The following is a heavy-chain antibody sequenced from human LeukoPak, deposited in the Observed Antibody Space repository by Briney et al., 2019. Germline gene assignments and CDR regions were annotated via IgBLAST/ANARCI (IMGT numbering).Heavy chain of an antibody. J-gene: IGHJ4*02. CDR2: IYYTGST. CDR3: ARREGRAVAALDY. V-gene: IGHV4-31*03. CDR1: GVSVSSGAYY. Sequence: PSQTLSLTCTVSGVSVSSGAYYWSWIRQHPGKSLEWIGYIYYTGSTSYNPSLKSRVTMSVDTSENQFSLKLSSVTAADTAVYYCARREGRAVAALDYWGQGTLVTVSS. D-gene: IGHD6-19*01.